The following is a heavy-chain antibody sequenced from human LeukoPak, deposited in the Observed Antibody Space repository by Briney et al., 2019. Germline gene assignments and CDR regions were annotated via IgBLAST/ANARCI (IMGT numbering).Heavy chain of an antibody. J-gene: IGHJ6*02. V-gene: IGHV5-51*01. D-gene: IGHD6-19*01. CDR3: ARHDSIAVAHYYYYYGMDV. CDR2: IYPCAYDT. CDR1: GYIFISYW. Sequence: AESLKISCYCSGYIFISYWIGQVRHMPPNELQGMGTIYPCAYDTRNSPSFQGQVTMSADKSISTDYLQWSSLKGSETAMYYCARHDSIAVAHYYYYYGMDVWGQGTTVTVSS.